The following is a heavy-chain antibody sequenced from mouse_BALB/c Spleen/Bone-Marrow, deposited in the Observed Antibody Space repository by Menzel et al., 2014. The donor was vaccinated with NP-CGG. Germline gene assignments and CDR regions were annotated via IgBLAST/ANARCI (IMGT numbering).Heavy chain of an antibody. CDR3: ARGWLLSWFAY. D-gene: IGHD2-3*01. Sequence: EVKLVESGPELVKPGASVKISCKASGYTFSDYNMHWVKQSHGKSLVWIGNIYPYNGGTGYNQKFKRKATLTVDNSSSTAYMELRSLTSEDSAVYHCARGWLLSWFAYWGQGTLVTVSA. CDR2: IYPYNGGT. V-gene: IGHV1S29*02. J-gene: IGHJ3*01. CDR1: GYTFSDYN.